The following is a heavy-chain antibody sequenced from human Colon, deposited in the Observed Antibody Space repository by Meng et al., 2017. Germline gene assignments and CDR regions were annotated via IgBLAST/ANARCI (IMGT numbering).Heavy chain of an antibody. CDR3: ASRGFSYGYVSF. D-gene: IGHD5-18*01. J-gene: IGHJ4*02. CDR2: IYHSGNT. Sequence: QGQLQESGSGLVNPSGTLSLTCAVSGGSLSNSNWWSWVRQSTGKGLEWIGEIYHSGNTNYNPSLKSRVTISVDKSKNQFSLKVSSVTAADTAVYYCASRGFSYGYVSFWGQGTLVTVSS. V-gene: IGHV4-4*02. CDR1: GGSLSNSNW.